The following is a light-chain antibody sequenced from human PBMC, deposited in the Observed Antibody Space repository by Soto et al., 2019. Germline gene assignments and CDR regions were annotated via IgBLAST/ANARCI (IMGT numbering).Light chain of an antibody. CDR1: QGITKR. V-gene: IGKV1-39*01. CDR3: QQSYSTPIT. J-gene: IGKJ5*01. CDR2: EAS. Sequence: DIQMSQSPAAVAAFIGERGPSTCRASQGITKRLDWYQQKPGKAPNLLIYEASSLQSEVPSRISGSGSGTDFTLTITSLQPEDFATYYCQQSYSTPITFGQGTRLEIK.